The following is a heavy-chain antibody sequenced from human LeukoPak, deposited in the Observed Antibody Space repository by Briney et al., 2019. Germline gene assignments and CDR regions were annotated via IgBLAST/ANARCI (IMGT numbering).Heavy chain of an antibody. J-gene: IGHJ4*02. CDR3: GEDPSRIPGGRCDY. V-gene: IGHV3-23*01. CDR2: IIHSGDRP. Sequence: SLTLSRPPSAFSFSSYAMSWDRQAQENGLEWVSGIIHSGDRPYYADSVKGRFTISRHNSTNTPCLQTDSLRGEHPAIYYCGEDPSRIPGGRCDYWGQGTRVTVSS. CDR1: AFSFSSYA. D-gene: IGHD2-2*01.